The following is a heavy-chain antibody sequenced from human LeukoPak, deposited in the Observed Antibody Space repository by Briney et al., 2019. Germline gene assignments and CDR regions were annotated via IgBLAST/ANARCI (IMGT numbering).Heavy chain of an antibody. J-gene: IGHJ6*03. Sequence: GGSLRLSCSASGFTFSSSWMNWVRQAPGKGLEWVANIRPDGSDTAYVDSVKGRFTIDRDNARNSLYLQMNSLRVEETAVYYCARRSTVIAGYYYMDVWGKGTSVTVSS. CDR2: IRPDGSDT. CDR1: GFTFSSSW. CDR3: ARRSTVIAGYYYMDV. D-gene: IGHD4-11*01. V-gene: IGHV3-7*01.